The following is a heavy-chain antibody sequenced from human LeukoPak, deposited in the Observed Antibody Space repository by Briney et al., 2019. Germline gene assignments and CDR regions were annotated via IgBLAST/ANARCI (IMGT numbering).Heavy chain of an antibody. CDR3: ARSSYSSSSSV. CDR1: GFTFSGFW. V-gene: IGHV3-7*03. D-gene: IGHD6-6*01. CDR2: INSDGSEG. Sequence: PGGSLRLSCAVSGFTFSGFWMSWSRQAPEKGLEWVASINSDGSEGYYADVVKGRFTISRDYAKNSLYLQINSLRAEDTAVYYCARSSYSSSSSVWGQGTMVTVSS. J-gene: IGHJ3*01.